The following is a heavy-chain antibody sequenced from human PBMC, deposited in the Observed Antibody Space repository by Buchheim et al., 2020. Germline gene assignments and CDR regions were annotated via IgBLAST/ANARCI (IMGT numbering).Heavy chain of an antibody. CDR3: AKGRYYYGMDV. Sequence: QVQLQESGPGLVKPSQTLSLTCTVSGGSISSGGYYWSWIRQYPGKVLEWIGYIFYSGSAYYNPSLKSRLTISVDTSKNQFYLRLSSVTAADTAVYYCAKGRYYYGMDVWGQGTT. CDR1: GGSISSGGYY. J-gene: IGHJ6*02. CDR2: IFYSGSA. V-gene: IGHV4-31*03. D-gene: IGHD3-16*02.